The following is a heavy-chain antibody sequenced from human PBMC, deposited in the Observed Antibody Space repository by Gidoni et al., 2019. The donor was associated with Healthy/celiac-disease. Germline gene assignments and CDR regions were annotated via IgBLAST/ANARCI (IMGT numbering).Heavy chain of an antibody. J-gene: IGHJ4*02. Sequence: EVQLVESGGGLVQPGRSLRLSCAASGFTFDDYAMHWVRQAPGKGLEWVSGISWNSGSIGYADSVKGRFTISRDNAKNSLYLQMNSLRAEDTALYYCAKLPLDSSGYYPHDYWGQGTLVTVSS. CDR2: ISWNSGSI. CDR3: AKLPLDSSGYYPHDY. V-gene: IGHV3-9*01. CDR1: GFTFDDYA. D-gene: IGHD3-22*01.